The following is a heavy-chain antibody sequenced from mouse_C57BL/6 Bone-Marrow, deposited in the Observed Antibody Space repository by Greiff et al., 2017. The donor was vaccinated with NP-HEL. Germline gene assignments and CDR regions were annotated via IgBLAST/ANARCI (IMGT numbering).Heavy chain of an antibody. V-gene: IGHV10-1*01. Sequence: EVNLVESGGGLVQPKGSLKLSCAASGFSFNTYAMNWVRQAPGKGLEWVARIRSKSNNYATYSADSVKDRFTISRDDSESMLYLQMNNLKTEDTAMYYCVSPYYDYDWFAYWGQGTLVTVSA. J-gene: IGHJ3*01. CDR3: VSPYYDYDWFAY. CDR1: GFSFNTYA. CDR2: IRSKSNNYAT. D-gene: IGHD2-4*01.